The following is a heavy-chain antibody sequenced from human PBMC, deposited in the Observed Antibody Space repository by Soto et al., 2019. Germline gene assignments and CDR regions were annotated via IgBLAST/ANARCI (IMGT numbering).Heavy chain of an antibody. D-gene: IGHD2-2*02. CDR1: GFTFISYA. Sequence: EVQLLESGGGLVQPGGSLILSCAASGFTFISYAMSWVRQARGKGLEWVSAISGSGGSTYYADSVKGRFTISRDNSKNTLYLQMNSVRAEDTAVYYCAKDRYCSSTSCYRDTEDYFDDRGQGTMVTVSS. CDR2: ISGSGGST. J-gene: IGHJ4*02. CDR3: AKDRYCSSTSCYRDTEDYFDD. V-gene: IGHV3-23*01.